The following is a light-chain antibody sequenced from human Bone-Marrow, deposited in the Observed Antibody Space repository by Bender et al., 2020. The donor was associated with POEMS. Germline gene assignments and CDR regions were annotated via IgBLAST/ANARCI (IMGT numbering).Light chain of an antibody. J-gene: IGLJ3*02. CDR1: SGDVGGYEY. V-gene: IGLV2-8*01. CDR3: SAWGDSLSGWV. Sequence: QSALTQPPSASGSPGQSVTIPCTGTSGDVGGYEYVSWYQKYPGKAPQLIISAGTERPSGVPNRVSASHSGASASLTNSEVQCADDAVYYCSAWGDSLSGWVFGRAPSLSVL. CDR2: AGT.